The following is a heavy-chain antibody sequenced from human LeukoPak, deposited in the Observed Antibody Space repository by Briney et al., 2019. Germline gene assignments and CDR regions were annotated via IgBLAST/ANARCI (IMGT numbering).Heavy chain of an antibody. Sequence: SETLSLTCTVSGGSISSYYWSWIRQPAGKGLEWIGRIYTSGSTNYNPSLKSRVTISVDTSKNQFSLKLSSVTAADTAVYYCAREVVELRFLEWLKAFDIWGQGTMVTVSS. D-gene: IGHD3-3*01. J-gene: IGHJ3*02. V-gene: IGHV4-4*07. CDR3: AREVVELRFLEWLKAFDI. CDR1: GGSISSYY. CDR2: IYTSGST.